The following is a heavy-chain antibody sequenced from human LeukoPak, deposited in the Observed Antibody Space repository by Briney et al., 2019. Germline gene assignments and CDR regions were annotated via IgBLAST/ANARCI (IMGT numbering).Heavy chain of an antibody. J-gene: IGHJ4*02. CDR3: ARNQREYGSGEYYFDY. Sequence: GGSLRCTCAAAGFSFFTYSMHWVGQAPGKGLVGVAVTSYDGSNEYYTDSVKGRFTISRDNAKNSLYLQMNSLRAEDTAVYYCARNQREYGSGEYYFDYWGQGTLVTVSS. CDR1: GFSFFTYS. V-gene: IGHV3-30*04. D-gene: IGHD3-10*01. CDR2: TSYDGSNE.